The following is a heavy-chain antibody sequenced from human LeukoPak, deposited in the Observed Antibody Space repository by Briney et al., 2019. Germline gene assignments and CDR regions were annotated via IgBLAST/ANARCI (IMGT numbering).Heavy chain of an antibody. CDR3: ARQTPGQYGMDV. Sequence: GESLQISCQGSGYTFTSYWIGWVRQLPGKGLEWMGIIHPGDSNNRYGPSFQGQVTISADKSIGTAYLQWSSLKASDTAVYYCARQTPGQYGMDVWGQGTTVTVSS. J-gene: IGHJ6*02. CDR2: IHPGDSNN. CDR1: GYTFTSYW. V-gene: IGHV5-51*01.